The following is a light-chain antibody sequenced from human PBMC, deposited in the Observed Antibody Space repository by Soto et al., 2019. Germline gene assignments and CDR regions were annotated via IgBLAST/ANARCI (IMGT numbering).Light chain of an antibody. CDR1: QSISSW. Sequence: DIQMTQSPSTLSASVGDRVTITCRASQSISSWLAWYQQKPGKAPKLLIYDASSLESGVPSRFSGSGSGTEFTLTSSSLQPDDFATYYCQQYNSYSRKTFGGGTKVDI. CDR3: QQYNSYSRKT. J-gene: IGKJ4*01. V-gene: IGKV1-5*01. CDR2: DAS.